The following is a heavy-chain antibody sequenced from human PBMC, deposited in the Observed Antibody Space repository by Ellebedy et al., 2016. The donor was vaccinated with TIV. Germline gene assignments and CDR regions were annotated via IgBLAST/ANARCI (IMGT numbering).Heavy chain of an antibody. Sequence: GESLKISXAASGFTFSSYGMHWVRQAPGKGLEWVAVISYDGSNKYYADSVKGRFTISRDNAKNSLYLQMNSLRAEDTAVYYCARDEVAGLSYYYYYYGMDVWGQGTTVTVSS. CDR3: ARDEVAGLSYYYYYYGMDV. CDR1: GFTFSSYG. CDR2: ISYDGSNK. J-gene: IGHJ6*02. V-gene: IGHV3-30*03. D-gene: IGHD6-19*01.